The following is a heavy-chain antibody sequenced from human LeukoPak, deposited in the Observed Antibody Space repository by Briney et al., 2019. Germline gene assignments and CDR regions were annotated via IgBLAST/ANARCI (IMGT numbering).Heavy chain of an antibody. CDR1: GFTFSSYG. V-gene: IGHV3-33*03. CDR3: AKEQYPGYFDF. CDR2: IWYGGSNK. J-gene: IGHJ4*02. Sequence: GGSLRLSCAASGFTFSSYGMHWVRQAPGKGLEWVAVIWYGGSNKYYADSVKGRFTISRDNSNNTLYLQLNNVRTEDTATYFCAKEQYPGYFDFWGQGTLVTVS. D-gene: IGHD1-14*01.